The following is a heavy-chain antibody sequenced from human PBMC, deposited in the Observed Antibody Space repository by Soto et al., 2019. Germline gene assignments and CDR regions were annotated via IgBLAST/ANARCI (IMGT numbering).Heavy chain of an antibody. J-gene: IGHJ4*02. V-gene: IGHV3-30*03. CDR2: ISIRGGDE. CDR3: ARGTIVARQHLDY. CDR1: GFTFSSYA. Sequence: ECGGGVVQPGKSLRLSCAASGFTFSSYAMHWARQAPGKGLEWVTVISIRGGDEYYAESVRGRFTISRDDSKNTLYLQMDSLRVEDTAVYYCARGTIVARQHLDYWGQGTLVTVSS. D-gene: IGHD6-6*01.